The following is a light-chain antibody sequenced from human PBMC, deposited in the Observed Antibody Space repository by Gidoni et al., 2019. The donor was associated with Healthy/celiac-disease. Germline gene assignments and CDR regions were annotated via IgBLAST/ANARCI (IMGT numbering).Light chain of an antibody. Sequence: EIVMTQSPATLSVSPGERATLSCRASQSVSSNLAWDQQKPGPAPRLLIYGASTRATGIPARFSGSGSGTEFTLTISRLQSEDFAVYYCQQYNNWPYTFGQGTKLEIK. CDR2: GAS. CDR1: QSVSSN. J-gene: IGKJ2*01. CDR3: QQYNNWPYT. V-gene: IGKV3-15*01.